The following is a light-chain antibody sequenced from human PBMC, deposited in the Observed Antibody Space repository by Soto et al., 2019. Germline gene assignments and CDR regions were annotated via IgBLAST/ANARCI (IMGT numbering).Light chain of an antibody. V-gene: IGKV1D-8*03. CDR3: QQYSTYSWT. J-gene: IGKJ1*01. Sequence: VIWMTQSPSLLSASTGDRVTISCRMSQGISSYLAWYQQKPGKAPELLIYDVSSLQSGVPSRFSGSGSGTEFTLTISSLQPDDFATYFCQQYSTYSWTFGQGTKVDI. CDR2: DVS. CDR1: QGISSY.